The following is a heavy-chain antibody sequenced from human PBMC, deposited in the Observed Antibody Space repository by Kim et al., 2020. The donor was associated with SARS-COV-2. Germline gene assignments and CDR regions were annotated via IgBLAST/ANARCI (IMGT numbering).Heavy chain of an antibody. J-gene: IGHJ2*01. V-gene: IGHV3-9*01. Sequence: GGSLRLSCAASGFTFDDYAMHWVRQAPGKGLEWVSGISWNSGSIGYADSVKGRFTISRDNAKNSLYLQMNSLRAEDTALYYCAKSGYSSSWTEGYFDLWGRGTLVTVSS. CDR1: GFTFDDYA. CDR2: ISWNSGSI. CDR3: AKSGYSSSWTEGYFDL. D-gene: IGHD6-13*01.